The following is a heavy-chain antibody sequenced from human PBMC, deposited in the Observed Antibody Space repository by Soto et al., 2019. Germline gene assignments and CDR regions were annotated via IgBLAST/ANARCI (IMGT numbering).Heavy chain of an antibody. CDR1: GFTFSSYA. V-gene: IGHV3-30*04. D-gene: IGHD1-26*01. Sequence: GGSLRLSCAASGFTFSSYAMHWVRQAPGKGLEWVAVISYDGSNKYYADSVKGRFTISRDNSKNTLYLQMNSLRAEDTAVYYCAREEVGATKFFDYWGQGTLVIVSS. CDR2: ISYDGSNK. J-gene: IGHJ4*02. CDR3: AREEVGATKFFDY.